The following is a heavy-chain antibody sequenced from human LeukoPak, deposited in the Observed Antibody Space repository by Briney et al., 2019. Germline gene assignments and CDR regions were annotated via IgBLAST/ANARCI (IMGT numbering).Heavy chain of an antibody. D-gene: IGHD3-10*01. CDR2: ISAYNGNT. CDR1: GYTFTSYG. CDR3: ARDTYYYGSGNYPPFDY. V-gene: IGHV1-18*01. Sequence: ASVKVSCKASGYTFTSYGISWVRQAPGQGLEWMGWISAYNGNTNYAQKVQGRVTMTTDTSTSTAYMELRSLRSDGTAVYYCARDTYYYGSGNYPPFDYWGQGTLVTVSS. J-gene: IGHJ4*02.